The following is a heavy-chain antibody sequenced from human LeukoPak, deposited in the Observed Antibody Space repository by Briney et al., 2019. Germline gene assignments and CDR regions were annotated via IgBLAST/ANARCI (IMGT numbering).Heavy chain of an antibody. CDR3: ARRRGYDFWSGYPYFDY. J-gene: IGHJ4*02. D-gene: IGHD3-3*01. CDR1: GFTFSNDD. CDR2: IRYNGANT. V-gene: IGHV3-23*01. Sequence: GGSLRLSCAASGFTFSNDDMNWVRQAPGKGLEWVSGIRYNGANTHYAGSVKGRFTISRDNAKNSLYLQMNSLRAEDTAVYYCARRRGYDFWSGYPYFDYWGQGTLVTVSS.